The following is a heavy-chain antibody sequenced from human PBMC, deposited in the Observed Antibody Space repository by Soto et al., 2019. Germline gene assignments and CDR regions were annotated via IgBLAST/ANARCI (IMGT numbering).Heavy chain of an antibody. Sequence: PSETLSLTCAVSGYSISSGYYWGWIRQPPGKGLEWIGSIYYSGSTYYNPSLKSRVTISVDTSKNQFSLKLSSVTAADTAVYYCARVRDSSGYYYGKDWYFDLWGRGTLVTVSS. CDR2: IYYSGST. J-gene: IGHJ2*01. CDR3: ARVRDSSGYYYGKDWYFDL. CDR1: GYSISSGYY. V-gene: IGHV4-38-2*01. D-gene: IGHD3-22*01.